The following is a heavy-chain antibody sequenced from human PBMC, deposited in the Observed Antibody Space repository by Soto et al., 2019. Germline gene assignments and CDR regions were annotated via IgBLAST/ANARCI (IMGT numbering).Heavy chain of an antibody. CDR2: INHSGST. D-gene: IGHD2-8*01. Sequence: SETLSLTCAVYGGSFSGYYWSWIRQPPGKGLEWIGEINHSGSTNYNPSLKSRVTISVDTSKNQFSLKLSSVTAADTAVYYCARAPTENGERNYYYMDVWGKGTTVTVSS. V-gene: IGHV4-34*01. CDR1: GGSFSGYY. J-gene: IGHJ6*03. CDR3: ARAPTENGERNYYYMDV.